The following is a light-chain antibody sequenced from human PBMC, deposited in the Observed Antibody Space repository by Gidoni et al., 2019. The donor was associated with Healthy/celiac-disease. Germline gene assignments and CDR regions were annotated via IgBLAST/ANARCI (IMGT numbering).Light chain of an antibody. V-gene: IGKV1-9*01. CDR3: QQLNSVA. Sequence: DIQLPQSPSFLSASVGDRVTITCRASQGISRYLAWYKQKPGKAPKLLIYAASTLQSGVPSRFSGSGSGIEFTLTIISLQHEDFETYYCQQLNSVAFGGGTKVEIK. CDR2: AAS. CDR1: QGISRY. J-gene: IGKJ4*01.